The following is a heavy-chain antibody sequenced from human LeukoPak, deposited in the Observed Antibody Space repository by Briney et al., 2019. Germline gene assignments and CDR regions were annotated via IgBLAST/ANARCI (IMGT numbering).Heavy chain of an antibody. V-gene: IGHV4-59*12. J-gene: IGHJ4*02. CDR1: GGSISSYY. Sequence: SETLSLTCTVSGGSISSYYWSWIRQPPGKGLEWIGYIYYSGSTNYNPSLKSRVTISVDTSKNQFSLKLSSVTAADTAVYYCARRAGCSSTSCYTADYWGQGTLVTVSS. CDR2: IYYSGST. CDR3: ARRAGCSSTSCYTADY. D-gene: IGHD2-2*02.